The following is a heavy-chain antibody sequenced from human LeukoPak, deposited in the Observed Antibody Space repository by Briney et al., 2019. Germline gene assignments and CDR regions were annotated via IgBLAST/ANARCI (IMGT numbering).Heavy chain of an antibody. J-gene: IGHJ4*02. D-gene: IGHD4-17*01. V-gene: IGHV3-23*01. CDR3: AKDRYGDYGGIDY. CDR1: GFTFSTYW. Sequence: GGSLRLSCAASGFTFSTYWMTWVRQAPGKGLEWVSVISHRGQNTYYADSVKGRFTISRDNSKNTLYLQMNSLRAEDTAVYYCAKDRYGDYGGIDYWGLGTLVTVSS. CDR2: ISHRGQNT.